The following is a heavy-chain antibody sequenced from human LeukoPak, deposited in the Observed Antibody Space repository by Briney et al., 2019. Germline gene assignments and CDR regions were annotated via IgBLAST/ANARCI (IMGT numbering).Heavy chain of an antibody. D-gene: IGHD2-8*02. CDR2: ISSSGRTI. Sequence: SGGSLRLSCEAAGFSFSDYEMNWVRQAPGKGLEWISYISSSGRTIHYADSVKGRFTISRDNAKNSLYLQMNSLRAEDTAVYYCARPTGPFDSWGQGTLVTVSS. J-gene: IGHJ4*02. CDR3: ARPTGPFDS. V-gene: IGHV3-48*03. CDR1: GFSFSDYE.